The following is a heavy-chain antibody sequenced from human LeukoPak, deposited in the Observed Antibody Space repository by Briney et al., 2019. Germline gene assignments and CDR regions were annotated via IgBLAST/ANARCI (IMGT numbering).Heavy chain of an antibody. CDR1: GGSISTYY. J-gene: IGHJ6*02. CDR3: ARGDPQTTVPGGMDV. D-gene: IGHD4-17*01. V-gene: IGHV4-59*01. Sequence: SETLSLTCSVSGGSISTYYWSWIRQPPGKGLEWIGYIYYTGTTNYNPSLRSRVTMSVDTSRNQFSLRLSSVTAADTAVYYCARGDPQTTVPGGMDVGGPGTTVIVS. CDR2: IYYTGTT.